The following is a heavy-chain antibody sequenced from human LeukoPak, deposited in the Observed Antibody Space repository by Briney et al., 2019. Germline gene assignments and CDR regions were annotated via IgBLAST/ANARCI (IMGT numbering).Heavy chain of an antibody. CDR1: GFTFSTYG. CDR2: KSYGGSNK. V-gene: IGHV3-30*18. J-gene: IGHJ4*02. CDR3: AKAAIVVVITNYIDY. Sequence: TGGSLRLSCAASGFTFSTYGMHWVRQAQGKRLESEAVKSYGGSNKYYADSVKGRFTISRDNSKNTLYLQMDSLRAEDTAVYYCAKAAIVVVITNYIDYWGQGTLVTVSS. D-gene: IGHD3-22*01.